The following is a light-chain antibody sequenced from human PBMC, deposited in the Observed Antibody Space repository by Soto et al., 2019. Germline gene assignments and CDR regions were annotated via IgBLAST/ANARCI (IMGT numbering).Light chain of an antibody. CDR2: GIS. CDR3: LHDALFPYS. Sequence: AIQMTQSPSSLYASVGDTVTFTCQASQAIRNDLGWIQQRPGKPPKLLIYGISILQTGVPSRFSGSGSGTEFTLTISGLQPEDFATCDCLHDALFPYSFGQGTRLEI. V-gene: IGKV1-6*01. J-gene: IGKJ2*03. CDR1: QAIRND.